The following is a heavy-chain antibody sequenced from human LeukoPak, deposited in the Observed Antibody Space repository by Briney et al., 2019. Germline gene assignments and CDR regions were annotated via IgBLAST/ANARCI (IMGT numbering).Heavy chain of an antibody. CDR1: GFTFSSYW. CDR2: INSDGSSI. CDR3: ATSTIVQSYYYGLDV. D-gene: IGHD2-8*01. Sequence: GGSLRLSCAASGFTFSSYWMHWVRQDSGKGMVWVSRINSDGSSIGYADSVKGRFTISRDNAKNTLYLQMNSLRAEDTAVYYCATSTIVQSYYYGLDVWGQGTTVTVSS. V-gene: IGHV3-74*01. J-gene: IGHJ6*02.